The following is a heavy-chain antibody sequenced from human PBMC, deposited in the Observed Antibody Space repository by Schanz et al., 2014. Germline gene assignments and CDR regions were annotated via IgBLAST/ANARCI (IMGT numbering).Heavy chain of an antibody. D-gene: IGHD2-15*01. CDR3: AKARRKSNCSGGRCFHYSYYGMDV. CDR2: IWYDGSNK. V-gene: IGHV3-33*06. Sequence: QVQLVESGGGVVQPGRSLRLSCAASGFTFSSYGMHWVRQAPGKGLEWVAFIWYDGSNKYYADSVKGRFTISRDNSKNTLYLQMNSLRAEDTAVYYCAKARRKSNCSGGRCFHYSYYGMDVWGQGTTVTVSS. J-gene: IGHJ6*02. CDR1: GFTFSSYG.